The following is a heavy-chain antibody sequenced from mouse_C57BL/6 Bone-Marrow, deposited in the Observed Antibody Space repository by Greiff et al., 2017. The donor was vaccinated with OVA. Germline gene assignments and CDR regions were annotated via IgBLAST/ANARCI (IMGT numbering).Heavy chain of an antibody. CDR1: GYTFTNYW. Sequence: QVQLQQSGAELVRPGTSVKMSCKASGYTFTNYWIGWAKQRPGHGLEWIGDIYPGGGYTNYNEKFKGKATLTADKSSSTAYMQFSSLTSEDSALYYGARRYGSSYRYFDVWGTGTTVTVSS. CDR2: IYPGGGYT. J-gene: IGHJ1*03. D-gene: IGHD1-1*01. CDR3: ARRYGSSYRYFDV. V-gene: IGHV1-63*01.